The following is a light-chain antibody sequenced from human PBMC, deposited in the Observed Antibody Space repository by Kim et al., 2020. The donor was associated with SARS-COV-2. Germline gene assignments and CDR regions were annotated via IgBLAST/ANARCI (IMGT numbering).Light chain of an antibody. Sequence: SPGERATPSCRASQSMSSNLAWYQQRPGQAPRLLIYGASNRATGIPARFSGSGSGTEFTLTISSLQSEDFAVYYCQQHNDSPPLTFGPGTKVDIK. CDR3: QQHNDSPPLT. V-gene: IGKV3-15*01. CDR2: GAS. CDR1: QSMSSN. J-gene: IGKJ3*01.